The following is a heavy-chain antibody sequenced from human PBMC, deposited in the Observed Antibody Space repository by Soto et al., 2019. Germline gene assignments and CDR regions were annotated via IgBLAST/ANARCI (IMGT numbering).Heavy chain of an antibody. J-gene: IGHJ5*02. V-gene: IGHV4-34*01. Sequence: PPETRSLTYAVYGGSVKGYYWPWIRQPPGKGLDGIGESNNTGVTHYNPSLKSRVNMSVDTSKKQFSLRLSSVTAADTAIYYCATRITVFGLLIPPFDPWGQGTQV. CDR2: SNNTGVT. CDR1: GGSVKGYY. CDR3: ATRITVFGLLIPPFDP. D-gene: IGHD3-3*01.